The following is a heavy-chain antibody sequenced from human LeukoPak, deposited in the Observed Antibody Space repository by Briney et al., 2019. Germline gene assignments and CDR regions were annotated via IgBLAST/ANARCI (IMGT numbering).Heavy chain of an antibody. J-gene: IGHJ3*02. Sequence: GGSLRLSCAASGFTSSGYWMYWVRQAPGKGLVWVSGVKSDASSTYYADSVKGRFTISRDNAKNTLYLQMNTLRAEDTAMYYCARDTGRAFDIWGQGTMVTVSS. CDR2: VKSDASST. CDR1: GFTSSGYW. V-gene: IGHV3-74*01. D-gene: IGHD4-17*01. CDR3: ARDTGRAFDI.